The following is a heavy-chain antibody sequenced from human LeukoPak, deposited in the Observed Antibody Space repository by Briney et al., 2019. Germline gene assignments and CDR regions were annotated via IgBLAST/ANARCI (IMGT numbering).Heavy chain of an antibody. J-gene: IGHJ4*02. CDR1: GFTFSSYA. Sequence: GGSLRLSCAASGFTFSSYAMSWVRQAPGRGLEWAANIKQDGSETYSVDSVKGRFTISRDNSKNTVYLQMNSLRAEDTAMYYCVRDGAHWDLDYWGQGTLVTVSS. V-gene: IGHV3-7*01. CDR3: VRDGAHWDLDY. CDR2: IKQDGSET. D-gene: IGHD7-27*01.